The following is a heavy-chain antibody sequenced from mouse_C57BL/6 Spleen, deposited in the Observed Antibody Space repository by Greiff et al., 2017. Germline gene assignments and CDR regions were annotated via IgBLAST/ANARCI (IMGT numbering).Heavy chain of an antibody. D-gene: IGHD2-4*01. CDR2: IYPRSGNT. V-gene: IGHV1-81*01. CDR1: GYTFTSYG. Sequence: VQLQESGAELARPGASVKLSCKASGYTFTSYGISWVKQRTGQGLEWIREIYPRSGNTYYNEKFKGKATLTADKSASTAYMELRSLTSEDSAVYFCARGGDYDPFAYWGQGTLVTVSA. CDR3: ARGGDYDPFAY. J-gene: IGHJ3*01.